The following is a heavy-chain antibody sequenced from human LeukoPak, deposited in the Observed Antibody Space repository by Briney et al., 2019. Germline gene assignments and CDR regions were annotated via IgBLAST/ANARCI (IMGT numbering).Heavy chain of an antibody. D-gene: IGHD3-10*01. J-gene: IGHJ5*02. CDR1: GGTFSSYA. Sequence: SVKVSCKASGGTFSSYAISWVRQAPGQGLEWMGGIIPIFGTANYAQKFQGRVTITADKSTSTAYMELSSLRSEDTAVYYCARDLYYGSGSYRGWFDPWGQGTLVTVSS. CDR2: IIPIFGTA. CDR3: ARDLYYGSGSYRGWFDP. V-gene: IGHV1-69*06.